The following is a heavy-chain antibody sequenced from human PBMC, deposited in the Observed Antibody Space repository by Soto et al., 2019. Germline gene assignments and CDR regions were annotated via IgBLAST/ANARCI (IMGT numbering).Heavy chain of an antibody. CDR2: IYYSGST. CDR1: GGSISSGGYY. V-gene: IGHV4-31*03. J-gene: IGHJ6*02. CDR3: ARERMVYPYYGMDV. D-gene: IGHD2-8*01. Sequence: TSETLSLTCTVSGGSISSGGYYWSWIRQHPGKGLEWIGYIYYSGSTYYNPSLKSRVTISVDTSKNQFSLKLSSVTAADTAVYYCARERMVYPYYGMDVWGQGTTVTVSS.